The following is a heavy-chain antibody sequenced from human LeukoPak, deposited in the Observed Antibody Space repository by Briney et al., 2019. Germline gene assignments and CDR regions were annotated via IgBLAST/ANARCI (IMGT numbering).Heavy chain of an antibody. V-gene: IGHV4-39*01. D-gene: IGHD3-22*01. Sequence: PSETLPLTCTVSGGSISSSSYYWDWIPQPPGKGLEWIGTIYYSGDTYYNPSLKSRVTISVDTSKNQFSLKLSSVTAADTAVYYCARRVVTITPYFDYWGQGTLVTVSS. CDR3: ARRVVTITPYFDY. CDR1: GGSISSSSYY. CDR2: IYYSGDT. J-gene: IGHJ4*02.